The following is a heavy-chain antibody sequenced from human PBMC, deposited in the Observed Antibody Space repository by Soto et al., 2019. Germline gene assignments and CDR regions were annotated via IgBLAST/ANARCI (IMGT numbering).Heavy chain of an antibody. Sequence: QVQLVESGGGVVQPGRSLRLSCAASGFTFSSYAMHWVRQAPGKGLEWVAVISYDGSNKYYADSVKGRFTISRDNSKNTLYLQMNSLRAEDTGVSYCARGGLAVAGTYSWGQGTRVTVSS. J-gene: IGHJ4*02. CDR3: ARGGLAVAGTYS. CDR2: ISYDGSNK. V-gene: IGHV3-30-3*01. D-gene: IGHD6-19*01. CDR1: GFTFSSYA.